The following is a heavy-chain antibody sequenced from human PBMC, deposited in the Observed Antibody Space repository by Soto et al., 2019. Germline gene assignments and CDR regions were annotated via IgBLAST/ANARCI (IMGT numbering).Heavy chain of an antibody. J-gene: IGHJ4*02. V-gene: IGHV4-4*07. CDR2: VSTSGNV. CDR3: ARDNNDFWSLYPLAFDY. CDR1: GGSLTKYY. D-gene: IGHD3-3*01. Sequence: SETLSLTCAVSGGSLTKYYWSWIRQPAGKGLEWIGRVSTSGNVVSKASLRSRLTMSVDTSKNQFSLRLTSVTAADTAVYYCARDNNDFWSLYPLAFDYWGQGALVTVSS.